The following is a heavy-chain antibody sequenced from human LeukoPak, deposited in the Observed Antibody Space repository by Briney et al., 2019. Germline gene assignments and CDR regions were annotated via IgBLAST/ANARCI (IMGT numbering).Heavy chain of an antibody. CDR3: ARDPGAVTLEH. D-gene: IGHD2-15*01. V-gene: IGHV1-18*01. Sequence: RASVKVSCKASGYTFTSYGISWVRQAPGQGPEWMGYISAYNGNTNYAQKVRGRVTLTTDTSTSTAYMELRSLRSDDTAVYYCARDPGAVTLEHRGQGTLVTVSS. J-gene: IGHJ4*02. CDR2: ISAYNGNT. CDR1: GYTFTSYG.